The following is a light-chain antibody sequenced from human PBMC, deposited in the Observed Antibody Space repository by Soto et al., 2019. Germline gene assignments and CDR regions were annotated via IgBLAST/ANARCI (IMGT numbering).Light chain of an antibody. CDR1: SGDVGGYKY. CDR2: EVS. J-gene: IGLJ3*02. Sequence: QSALTQPASVSGSPGQSITISCAGTSGDVGGYKYVSWYQQHPGKAPRLMIYEVSDRPSGVSNRFSGSKSGNTASLTISGLQAEDEADYYCSSYTSSRTLVFGGGTKLTV. CDR3: SSYTSSRTLV. V-gene: IGLV2-14*01.